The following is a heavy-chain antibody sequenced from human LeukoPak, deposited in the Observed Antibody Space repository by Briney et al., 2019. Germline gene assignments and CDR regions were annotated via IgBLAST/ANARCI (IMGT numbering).Heavy chain of an antibody. CDR2: IRWNGGII. J-gene: IGHJ4*02. CDR3: AKEGRYGNSFDY. Sequence: GGSLRLSCGASGFTFDDYAMHWVRQAPGNGLEWVSGIRWNGGIIGYADSVKGRFTISRDNAKNSLYLQMNSLRAEDMALYYCAKEGRYGNSFDYWGQGTLVTVSS. D-gene: IGHD4-23*01. CDR1: GFTFDDYA. V-gene: IGHV3-9*03.